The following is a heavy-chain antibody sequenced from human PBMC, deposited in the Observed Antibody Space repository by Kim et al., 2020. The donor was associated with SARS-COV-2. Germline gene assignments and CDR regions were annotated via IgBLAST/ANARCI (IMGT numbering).Heavy chain of an antibody. CDR3: ARGGFLEWLASFDY. D-gene: IGHD3-3*01. V-gene: IGHV1-18*01. Sequence: AQQLQGRVTMTTDTSTSTAYMELRSLRSDDTAVYYCARGGFLEWLASFDYWGQGTLVTVSS. J-gene: IGHJ4*02.